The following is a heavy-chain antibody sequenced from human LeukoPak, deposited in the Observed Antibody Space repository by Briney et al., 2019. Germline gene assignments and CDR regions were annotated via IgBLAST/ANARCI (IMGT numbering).Heavy chain of an antibody. CDR3: ARDLYGDYALDS. J-gene: IGHJ4*02. Sequence: GGSLRLSCAASGFTFSTYDMNWVRQAPGKGLEWVSYITSSSSAKYYPDSVKGRFTISRDNAKNSLYLQMNSLRAEDTAVYYCARDLYGDYALDSWGQGTLVTVSS. D-gene: IGHD4-17*01. CDR2: ITSSSSAK. V-gene: IGHV3-48*04. CDR1: GFTFSTYD.